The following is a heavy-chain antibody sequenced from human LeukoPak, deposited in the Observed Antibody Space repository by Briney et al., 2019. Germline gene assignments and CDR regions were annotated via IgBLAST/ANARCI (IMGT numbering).Heavy chain of an antibody. V-gene: IGHV1-46*01. D-gene: IGHD6-13*01. CDR3: AADSAAAATFDY. CDR1: GYTFTSYY. J-gene: IGHJ4*02. Sequence: ASVKVSCKACGYTFTSYYMHWVRQAPGQGLEWMGIINPSGGSTSYAQKFQGRVTMTRDMSTSTVYMELSSLRSEDTAVYYCAADSAAAATFDYWGQGTLVTVSS. CDR2: INPSGGST.